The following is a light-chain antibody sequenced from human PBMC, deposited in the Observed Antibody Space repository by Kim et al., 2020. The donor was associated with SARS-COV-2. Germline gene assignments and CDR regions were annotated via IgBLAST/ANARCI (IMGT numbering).Light chain of an antibody. CDR1: SSDVGGYNY. J-gene: IGLJ3*02. CDR3: SSYTSSSSRV. CDR2: DVS. V-gene: IGLV2-14*03. Sequence: GHAITLSCTRTSSDVGGYNYVSWYQQHPGKAPKLMVYDVSNRPSGVSNRFSGSKSGNTASLTISGLRAEDEADYYCSSYTSSSSRVFGGGTQLTVL.